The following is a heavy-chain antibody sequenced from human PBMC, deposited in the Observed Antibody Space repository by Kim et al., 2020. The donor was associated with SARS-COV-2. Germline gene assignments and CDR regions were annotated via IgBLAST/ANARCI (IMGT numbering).Heavy chain of an antibody. CDR3: ARSAQWLVCLGDVDL. Sequence: SETLSLTCAVSGGSISSSNWWSWVRQPAGKGVGGIGEIYEGGSTTYNPALKRRVTISVYKSKNQFSPTLSHVTASDTAVYYCARSAQWLVCLGDVDLWC. CDR1: GGSISSSNW. D-gene: IGHD6-19*01. CDR2: IYEGGST. V-gene: IGHV4-4*02. J-gene: IGHJ2*01.